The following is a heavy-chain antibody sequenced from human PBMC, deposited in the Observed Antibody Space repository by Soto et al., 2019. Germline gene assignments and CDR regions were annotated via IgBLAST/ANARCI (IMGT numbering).Heavy chain of an antibody. J-gene: IGHJ2*01. V-gene: IGHV3-23*01. Sequence: GGSLRLSCAASGFSFSSSAMSWVRQAPGKRLEWVSTFRESGGTTHYADPVKGRFTISRDTSNNILFLQMNSLRAEDTAIYYWYFDLWGRGTLVTVSS. CDR1: GFSFSSSA. CDR3: YFDL. CDR2: FRESGGTT.